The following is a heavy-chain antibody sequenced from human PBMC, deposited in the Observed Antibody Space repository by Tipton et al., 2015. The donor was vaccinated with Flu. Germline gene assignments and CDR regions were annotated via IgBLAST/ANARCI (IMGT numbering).Heavy chain of an antibody. CDR3: ARALYSSNWYGSVWPDP. V-gene: IGHV4-59*01. CDR1: GGSIGKYY. Sequence: TLSLTCTISGGSIGKYYWSWIRQPPGKGLEWIGYVYYTGSTNYNPSLKSRVTMSLDTSKNQFSLKLSSVTAADTAVYFCARALYSSNWYGSVWPDPWGQGTQVTVSS. CDR2: VYYTGST. J-gene: IGHJ5*02. D-gene: IGHD6-13*01.